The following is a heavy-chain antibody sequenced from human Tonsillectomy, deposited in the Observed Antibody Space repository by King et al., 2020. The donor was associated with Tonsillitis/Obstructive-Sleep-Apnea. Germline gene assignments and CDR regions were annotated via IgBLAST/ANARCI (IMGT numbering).Heavy chain of an antibody. D-gene: IGHD2-2*01. CDR1: GGSISSYY. CDR3: AGGLGDIVVVPAAAAYFDY. V-gene: IGHV4-59*08. J-gene: IGHJ4*02. CDR2: IYYSGST. Sequence: VQLQESGPGLVKPSETLSLTCTVSGGSISSYYWSWIRQPPGKGLEWIGYIYYSGSTNYNPSLKSRVTISVDTSKNQFSLKLSSVTAADTAVYYCAGGLGDIVVVPAAAAYFDYWGQGTLVTVSS.